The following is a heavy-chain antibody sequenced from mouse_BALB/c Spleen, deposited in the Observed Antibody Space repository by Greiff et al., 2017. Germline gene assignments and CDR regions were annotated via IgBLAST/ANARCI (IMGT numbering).Heavy chain of an antibody. V-gene: IGHV1-5*01. J-gene: IGHJ2*01. CDR1: GYTFTSYW. CDR3: TRWFITTVVAKGY. CDR2: IYPGNSDT. D-gene: IGHD1-1*01. Sequence: VHVKQSGTVLARPGASVKMSCKASGYTFTSYWMHWVKQRPGQGLEWIGAIYPGNSDTSYNQKFKGKAKLTAVTSTSTAYMELSSLTNEDSAVYYCTRWFITTVVAKGYWGQGTTLTVSS.